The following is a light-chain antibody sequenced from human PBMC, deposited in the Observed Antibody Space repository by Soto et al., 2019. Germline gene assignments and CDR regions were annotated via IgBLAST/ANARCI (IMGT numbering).Light chain of an antibody. CDR2: DAS. Sequence: ENVLTQSPATLSLSPGEGATLSFMASQSINTYLAWYQQKPGQAPRLLIYDASKRATGIPARFSGSGSGTNFTLTINRLEPEDFAMYYCQHFDTTPPWTFGQGTKVDIK. CDR3: QHFDTTPPWT. J-gene: IGKJ1*01. CDR1: QSINTY. V-gene: IGKV3-11*01.